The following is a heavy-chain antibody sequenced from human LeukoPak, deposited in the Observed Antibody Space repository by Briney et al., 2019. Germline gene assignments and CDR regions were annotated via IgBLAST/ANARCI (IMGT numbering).Heavy chain of an antibody. Sequence: GASVKVSCKVSGYTFTGYHMHWVRQAPGQGLEWMGRINPNSGDTSYAQKFQGRVTMTRDTSTSTVYMELSSLRSEDTAVYYCARDLGVVPAAINWFDPWGQGTLVAVSS. V-gene: IGHV1-46*01. D-gene: IGHD2-2*01. J-gene: IGHJ5*02. CDR2: INPNSGDT. CDR3: ARDLGVVPAAINWFDP. CDR1: GYTFTGYH.